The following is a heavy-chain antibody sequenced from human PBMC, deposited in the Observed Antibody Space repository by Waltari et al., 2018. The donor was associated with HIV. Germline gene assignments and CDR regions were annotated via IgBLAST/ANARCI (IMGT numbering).Heavy chain of an antibody. CDR2: ISYDGSNK. CDR1: GFTFSSYA. V-gene: IGHV3-30-3*01. J-gene: IGHJ4*02. D-gene: IGHD6-19*01. CDR3: ARVRYSSGRSHLDY. Sequence: QVQLVESGGGVVQPGRSLRLSCAASGFTFSSYARHWVRQAPGKGLEWVAVISYDGSNKYYADSVKGRFTISRDNSKNTLYLQMNSLRAEDTAVYYCARVRYSSGRSHLDYWGQGTLVTVSS.